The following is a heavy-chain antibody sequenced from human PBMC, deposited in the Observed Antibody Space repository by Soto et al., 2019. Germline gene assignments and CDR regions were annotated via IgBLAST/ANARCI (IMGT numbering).Heavy chain of an antibody. D-gene: IGHD3-10*01. Sequence: SETLSLTCTVSGGSLSSYYWTWIRQPPGKGLEWIGYVYYSGNTNYNPSLKSRVTISVDTSKNQFSLKLGSVTAADTAVYYCGRTSYYGALDIWGQGTMVTVSS. V-gene: IGHV4-59*01. CDR1: GGSLSSYY. J-gene: IGHJ3*02. CDR3: GRTSYYGALDI. CDR2: VYYSGNT.